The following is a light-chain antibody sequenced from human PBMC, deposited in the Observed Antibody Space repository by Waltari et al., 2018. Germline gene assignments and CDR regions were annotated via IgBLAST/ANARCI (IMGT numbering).Light chain of an antibody. CDR1: SSNIGSGYA. J-gene: IGLJ3*02. CDR3: QSYDDSLSGWV. Sequence: QSVLTQPPSVSGAPGQRVTISCTGSSSNIGSGYALHWYQQLPGTATKLLIYGNVVRPSGVPDRFSASKSGTSASLAITGRQAEDEADYYCQSYDDSLSGWVFGGGTKVTVL. CDR2: GNV. V-gene: IGLV1-40*01.